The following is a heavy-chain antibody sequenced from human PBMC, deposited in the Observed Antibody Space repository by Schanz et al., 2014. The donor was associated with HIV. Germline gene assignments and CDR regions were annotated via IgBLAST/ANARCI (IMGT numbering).Heavy chain of an antibody. CDR3: ARTYTGDWSTGAD. V-gene: IGHV1-69*06. D-gene: IGHD2-21*02. CDR2: IIPIFDTT. CDR1: GGTFSSSA. Sequence: QVQLVQSGAEVKKPGSSVKVSCKASGGTFSSSAISWVRKAPGQGLEWMGGIIPIFDTTNYAQKFQGRVTITADKSTSTVYMDLSSLRSEDTAVYYCARTYTGDWSTGADWGQGTLVTVSS. J-gene: IGHJ4*02.